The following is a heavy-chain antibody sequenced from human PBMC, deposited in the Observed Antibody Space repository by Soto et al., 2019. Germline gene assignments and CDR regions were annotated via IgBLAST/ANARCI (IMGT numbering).Heavy chain of an antibody. CDR1: GFTFRSFA. J-gene: IGHJ4*02. CDR3: VRGYFDSTGYYYLDY. Sequence: QVQLVESGGGVVQPGRSLRLSCAASGFTFRSFAMHWVRQAPGKGLEWVAVIWYDGSYKFYADSVKGRFTISRENSKSTLYLQKNSLRAEDTAVYYCVRGYFDSTGYYYLDYWGQGTLVTVSS. V-gene: IGHV3-33*01. CDR2: IWYDGSYK. D-gene: IGHD3-22*01.